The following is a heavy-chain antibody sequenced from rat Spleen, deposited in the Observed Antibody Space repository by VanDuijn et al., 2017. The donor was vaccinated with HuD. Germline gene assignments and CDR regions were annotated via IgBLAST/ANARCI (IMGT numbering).Heavy chain of an antibody. CDR3: ARRSSLFDY. Sequence: EVQLAESGGDLVLPGRSLKLSCAASGFTFSDYYMAWVRQAPAKGLEWVASISYDGGNTYYRDSVKGRFTISSDNAKSSLYLQMDSLRSEDTATYYCARRSSLFDYWGQGVMVTVSS. V-gene: IGHV5-20*01. D-gene: IGHD1-2*01. CDR1: GFTFSDYY. CDR2: ISYDGGNT. J-gene: IGHJ2*01.